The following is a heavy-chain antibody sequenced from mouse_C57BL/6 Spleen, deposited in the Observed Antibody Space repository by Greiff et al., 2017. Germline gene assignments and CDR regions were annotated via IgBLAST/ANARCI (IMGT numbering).Heavy chain of an antibody. D-gene: IGHD2-10*02. CDR1: GYTFTSYG. CDR3: ARSEDPYGKKYFDY. J-gene: IGHJ2*01. Sequence: VQLQESGAELARPGASVKLSCKASGYTFTSYGISWVKQRTGQGLEWIGEIYPRSGNTYYNEKFKGKATLTADKSSSTAYMELRSLTSEDSAVYFCARSEDPYGKKYFDYWGQGTTLTVSS. CDR2: IYPRSGNT. V-gene: IGHV1-81*01.